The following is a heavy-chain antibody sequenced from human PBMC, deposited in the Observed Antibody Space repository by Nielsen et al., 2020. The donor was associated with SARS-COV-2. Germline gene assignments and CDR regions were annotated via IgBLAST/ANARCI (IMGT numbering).Heavy chain of an antibody. CDR3: ARDGSVDTAMAMGGYYYYGMDV. CDR2: INPSGGST. V-gene: IGHV1-46*01. D-gene: IGHD5-18*01. J-gene: IGHJ6*02. Sequence: ASVKVSCKASGYTFTSYYMHWVRQAPGQGLEWMGIINPSGGSTSYAQKFQGRVTMTRDTSTSTVYMELSSLRSEDTAVYYCARDGSVDTAMAMGGYYYYGMDVWGQGTTVTVS. CDR1: GYTFTSYY.